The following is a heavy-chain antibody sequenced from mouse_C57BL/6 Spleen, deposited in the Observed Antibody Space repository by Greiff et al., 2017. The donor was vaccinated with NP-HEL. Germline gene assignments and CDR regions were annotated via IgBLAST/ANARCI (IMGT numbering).Heavy chain of an antibody. Sequence: QVQLQQPGAELVKPGASVKLSCKASGYTFTSYWMHWVKQRPGQGLEWIGMIHPNSGSTNYNEKFKSKATLTVDKSSSTAYMQLSSLTSEDSAVYYCARSDYYSNPLAYWGQGTLVTVSA. D-gene: IGHD2-5*01. J-gene: IGHJ3*01. CDR3: ARSDYYSNPLAY. V-gene: IGHV1-64*01. CDR1: GYTFTSYW. CDR2: IHPNSGST.